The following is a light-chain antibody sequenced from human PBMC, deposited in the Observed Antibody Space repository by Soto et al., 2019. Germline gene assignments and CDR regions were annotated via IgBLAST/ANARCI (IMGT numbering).Light chain of an antibody. CDR3: QVWDSSTHYV. V-gene: IGLV3-9*01. CDR2: RDS. Sequence: SYELTEPLSVSLAPGQTATINCWENNIGSKNVHWYQQKPGQAPVLVIYRDSNRPSGIPERFSGSNSGNTATLTISRAQAGDEADYYCQVWDSSTHYVFGTGTKVTVL. CDR1: NIGSKN. J-gene: IGLJ1*01.